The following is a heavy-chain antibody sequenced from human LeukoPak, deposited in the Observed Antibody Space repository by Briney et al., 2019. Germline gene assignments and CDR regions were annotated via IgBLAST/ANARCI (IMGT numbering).Heavy chain of an antibody. V-gene: IGHV3-21*01. J-gene: IGHJ4*02. CDR2: SSGSSYI. Sequence: PGGSLRLSCAASGFTFSSYSMTWVRQAPGKGMEWVSISSGSSYIHYADSVKGRFTISRDNAKNSLYLQMNSLRVEDTALYYCARRAPSHDFDDWGQGTLVTVSS. CDR3: ARRAPSHDFDD. CDR1: GFTFSSYS.